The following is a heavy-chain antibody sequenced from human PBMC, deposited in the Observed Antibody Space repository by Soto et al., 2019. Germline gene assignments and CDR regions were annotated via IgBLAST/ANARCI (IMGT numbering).Heavy chain of an antibody. Sequence: ASVKVSCTASGYTFTGHYIHWVRQAPEQGPEWMGEIGPESGATRYAQKFQGRVTMTRDMSITTVYMELNNLSPDDTAVYYCGRGRSGQIVVFYWGQGTPVTVSS. V-gene: IGHV1-2*02. J-gene: IGHJ4*02. CDR3: GRGRSGQIVVFY. CDR1: GYTFTGHY. D-gene: IGHD1-26*01. CDR2: IGPESGAT.